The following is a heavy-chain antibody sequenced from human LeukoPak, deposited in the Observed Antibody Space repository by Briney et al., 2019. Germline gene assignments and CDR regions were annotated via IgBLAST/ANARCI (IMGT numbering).Heavy chain of an antibody. CDR1: GYTFTSYG. V-gene: IGHV1-18*01. Sequence: ASVKVSFKASGYTFTSYGISWVRQAPGQGLEWMGWISAYNGNTNYAQKLQGRVTMTTDTSTSTAYMELRSLRSDDTAVYYCARTKPYSSSSLVSWFDPWGQGTLVTVSS. CDR3: ARTKPYSSSSLVSWFDP. CDR2: ISAYNGNT. D-gene: IGHD6-6*01. J-gene: IGHJ5*02.